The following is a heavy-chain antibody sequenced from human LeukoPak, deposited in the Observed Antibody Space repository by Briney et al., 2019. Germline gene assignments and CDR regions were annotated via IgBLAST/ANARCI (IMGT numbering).Heavy chain of an antibody. D-gene: IGHD6-6*01. CDR3: ARDGRIAARPGWFDP. J-gene: IGHJ5*02. Sequence: EASVKVSCKASGGTFSSYAISWVRQAPGQGLEWMGGIIPIFGTANYAQKFQGRVTITADKSTSTAYMELSSLRSEDTAVYYCARDGRIAARPGWFDPWGQGTLVTVSS. CDR1: GGTFSSYA. V-gene: IGHV1-69*06. CDR2: IIPIFGTA.